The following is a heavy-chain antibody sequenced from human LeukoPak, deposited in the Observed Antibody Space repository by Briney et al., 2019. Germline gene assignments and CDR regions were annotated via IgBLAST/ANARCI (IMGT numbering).Heavy chain of an antibody. V-gene: IGHV3-23*01. CDR1: GFTFSSSA. CDR2: ISASGGST. D-gene: IGHD2-2*02. Sequence: GGSLRLSCAASGFTFSSSAMSWVRQVPGKGLEWVSGISASGGSTSYADSVRGRFTISRDNSKNTLYVQMNSLRDEDTAVYYCAKGEVVPAAIYGMDVWGQGTTVTVS. CDR3: AKGEVVPAAIYGMDV. J-gene: IGHJ6*02.